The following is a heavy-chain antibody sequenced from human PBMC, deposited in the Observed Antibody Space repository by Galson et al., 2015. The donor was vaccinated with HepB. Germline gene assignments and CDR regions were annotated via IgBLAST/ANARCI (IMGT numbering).Heavy chain of an antibody. D-gene: IGHD6-19*01. CDR1: GYSFTSYW. CDR3: ARQRRVYSSGWYSAADY. J-gene: IGHJ4*02. Sequence: QSGAEVKKPGESLKISCKGSGYSFTSYWIGWVRQMPGKGLEWMGIIYPGDSDTRYSPSFQGQVTISADKSISIAYLQWSSLKASDTAMYYCARQRRVYSSGWYSAADYWGQGTLVTVSS. V-gene: IGHV5-51*01. CDR2: IYPGDSDT.